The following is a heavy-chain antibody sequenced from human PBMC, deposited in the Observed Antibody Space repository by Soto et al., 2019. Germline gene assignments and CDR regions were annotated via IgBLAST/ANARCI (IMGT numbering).Heavy chain of an antibody. V-gene: IGHV1-18*01. J-gene: IGHJ6*03. CDR2: ISAYNGNT. CDR1: GYTFTSYG. CDR3: ARCAAKLPAPYYYYYMDV. Sequence: ASVKVSCKASGYTFTSYGISWVRQAPGQGLEWMGWISAYNGNTNYAQKLQGRVTMTTDTSTSTAYMELRSLRSEDTAVYYCARCAAKLPAPYYYYYMDVWGKGTKVTVSS.